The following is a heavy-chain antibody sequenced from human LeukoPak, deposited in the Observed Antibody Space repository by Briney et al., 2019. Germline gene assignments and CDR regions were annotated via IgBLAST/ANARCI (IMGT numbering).Heavy chain of an antibody. CDR3: ARDGTPIAATGKVYFDD. Sequence: PGVSLRLSCAASGFTFSSYAMGWVRQAPGKGLEWLSYISSSGTSIHYADSVKGRFTISRDNAKNSLYLQMNSLRAEDTAAYYCARDGTPIAATGKVYFDDWGQGTLVTVSS. J-gene: IGHJ4*02. CDR1: GFTFSSYA. V-gene: IGHV3-48*03. D-gene: IGHD6-13*01. CDR2: ISSSGTSI.